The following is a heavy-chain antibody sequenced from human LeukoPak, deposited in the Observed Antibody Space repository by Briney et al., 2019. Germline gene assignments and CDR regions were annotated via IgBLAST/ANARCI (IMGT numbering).Heavy chain of an antibody. CDR2: ISSSGSTI. D-gene: IGHD3-10*01. J-gene: IGHJ6*02. V-gene: IGHV3-48*04. CDR3: ASQDPYGSGSMDV. CDR1: GFTFSSYA. Sequence: PGGSLRLSCAASGFTFSSYAMSWVRQAPGKGLEWVSYISSSGSTIYYADSVKGRFTISRDNAKNPLYLQMNSLRAEDTAVYYCASQDPYGSGSMDVWGQGTTVTVSS.